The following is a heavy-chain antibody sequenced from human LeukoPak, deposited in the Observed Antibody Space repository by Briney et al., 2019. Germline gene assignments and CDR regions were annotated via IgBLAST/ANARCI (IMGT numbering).Heavy chain of an antibody. V-gene: IGHV4-39*01. J-gene: IGHJ4*02. CDR3: ASNFYYYDSSGYPPPFDY. D-gene: IGHD3-22*01. Sequence: SETLSLTCTVSGGSISSSSYYWGWIRQPPGKGLEWIGSINYSGSTYYNPSLKSRVTISVDTSKNQFSLKLRSVIAADTAVYYCASNFYYYDSSGYPPPFDYWGQGTLVTVSS. CDR2: INYSGST. CDR1: GGSISSSSYY.